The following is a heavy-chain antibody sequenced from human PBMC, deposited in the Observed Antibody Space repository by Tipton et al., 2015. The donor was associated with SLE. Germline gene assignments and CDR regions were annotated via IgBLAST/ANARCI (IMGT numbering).Heavy chain of an antibody. J-gene: IGHJ2*01. CDR1: GGSFSGYY. V-gene: IGHV4-34*01. CDR2: INHSGST. CDR3: ARAPPPRNFDL. Sequence: TLSLTCAVYGGSFSGYYWSWIRQPPGKGLEWIGEINHSGSTNYSPSLKSRVTISVDTSKNQFSLKLSSVTAADTAVYYCARAPPPRNFDLWGRGTLVPVSS.